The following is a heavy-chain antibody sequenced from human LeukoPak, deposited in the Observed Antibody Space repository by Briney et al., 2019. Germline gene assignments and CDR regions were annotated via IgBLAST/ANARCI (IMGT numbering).Heavy chain of an antibody. D-gene: IGHD6-19*01. CDR3: ARETAGYSSGWHNFDP. CDR2: ITNSGSTT. CDR1: GFTFSDYY. Sequence: GGSLRLSCVASGFTFSDYYMSWIRQAPGKGLEWISYITNSGSTTFYADSVKGRFSISRDNANNSLFLQMNSLRAEDTAVYYCARETAGYSSGWHNFDPWGQGTLVTVSS. J-gene: IGHJ5*02. V-gene: IGHV3-11*01.